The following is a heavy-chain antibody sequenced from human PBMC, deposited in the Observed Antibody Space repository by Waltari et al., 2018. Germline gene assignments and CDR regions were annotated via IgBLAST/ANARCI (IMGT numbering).Heavy chain of an antibody. D-gene: IGHD3-10*01. Sequence: QVQLVESGGGVVQPGRSLRLSCAASGFTFSSYGMHWVRQAPGKGREWVAVIWDDGSNKYYADSGKGRFTISRDNSKNTLYLQMNSLRAEDTAVYYCARDYVHNGRGNFDYWGQGTLVTVSS. J-gene: IGHJ4*02. V-gene: IGHV3-33*01. CDR1: GFTFSSYG. CDR3: ARDYVHNGRGNFDY. CDR2: IWDDGSNK.